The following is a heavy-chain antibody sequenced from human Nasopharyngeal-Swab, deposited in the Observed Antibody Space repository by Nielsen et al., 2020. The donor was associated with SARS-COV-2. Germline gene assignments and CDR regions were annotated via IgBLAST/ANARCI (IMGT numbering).Heavy chain of an antibody. V-gene: IGHV3-13*01. CDR2: IGTAGDT. J-gene: IGHJ6*02. CDR1: GFTFSSYD. CDR3: ARDRVDSSSWGYYYYDMDV. D-gene: IGHD6-13*01. Sequence: GGSLRLSCAASGFTFSSYDMHWVRQATGKGLEWVSAIGTAGDTYYPGSVKGRFTISRENAKNSLYLQMNSLRAGDTAVYYCARDRVDSSSWGYYYYDMDVWGQGTTVTVSS.